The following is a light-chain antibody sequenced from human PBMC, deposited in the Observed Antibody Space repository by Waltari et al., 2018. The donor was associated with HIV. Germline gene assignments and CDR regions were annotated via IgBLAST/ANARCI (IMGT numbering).Light chain of an antibody. CDR2: MND. J-gene: IGLJ2*01. Sequence: QSVVTPPPSASRTPGQRVTISCSGIGSNTGTYSVNWYQHFPGTAPKLLIYMNDQRPSGVPGRFSGSQSGTSASLAISGLQYDDEADYYCAVWDDSLGGAVFGGGTKLTVL. CDR1: GSNTGTYS. CDR3: AVWDDSLGGAV. V-gene: IGLV1-47*01.